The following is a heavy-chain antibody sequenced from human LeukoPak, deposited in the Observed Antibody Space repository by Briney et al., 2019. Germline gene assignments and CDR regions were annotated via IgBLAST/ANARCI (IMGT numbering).Heavy chain of an antibody. V-gene: IGHV4-59*12. Sequence: SETLSLTCTVSGGSISSYYWSWIRQPPGKGLEWIGNIHYDGRTAPNPSLKSRVTLSLDTSTNQFSLKVNSVTATDTALYYCARVVTAAGLDLWGQGILVTISS. D-gene: IGHD6-25*01. CDR1: GGSISSYY. CDR3: ARVVTAAGLDL. J-gene: IGHJ5*02. CDR2: IHYDGRT.